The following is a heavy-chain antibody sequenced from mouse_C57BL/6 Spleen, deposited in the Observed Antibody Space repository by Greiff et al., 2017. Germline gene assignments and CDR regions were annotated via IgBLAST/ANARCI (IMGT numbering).Heavy chain of an antibody. CDR1: GFTFSSYG. J-gene: IGHJ2*01. V-gene: IGHV5-6*01. CDR3: ASYYGSSDDCFDY. Sequence: EVQLVESGGDLVKPGGSLKLSCAASGFTFSSYGMSWVRQTPDKRLEWVATISSGGSYTYYPDSVKGRFTISRDNAKNTLYLQMSSLKSEDTAMYYCASYYGSSDDCFDYWGQGTTLTVSS. CDR2: ISSGGSYT. D-gene: IGHD1-1*01.